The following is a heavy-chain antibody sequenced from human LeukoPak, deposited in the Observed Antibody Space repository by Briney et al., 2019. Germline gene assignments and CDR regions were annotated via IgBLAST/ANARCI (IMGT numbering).Heavy chain of an antibody. CDR3: VRDQNWAFDY. D-gene: IGHD7-27*01. CDR2: IISSSDYT. V-gene: IGHV3-21*01. Sequence: GGSLRLSCAASGFTSSSYSMNWVRQAPGKGLEWVSYIISSSDYTQYADSVKGRFTISRDSAQNSLYLQMNSLRVEDTAVYFCVRDQNWAFDYWGQGALVTVFS. CDR1: GFTSSSYS. J-gene: IGHJ4*02.